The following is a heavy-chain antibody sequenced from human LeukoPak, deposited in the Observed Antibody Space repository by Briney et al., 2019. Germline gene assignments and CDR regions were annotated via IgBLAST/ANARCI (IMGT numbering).Heavy chain of an antibody. J-gene: IGHJ4*02. D-gene: IGHD5-18*01. CDR1: GYSFTSYY. Sequence: GASVKVSCKASGYSFTSYYMHWVRQAPGQGLEWMGVINPSGSTDNAQKFQGRVTMTRDTSTNTVYMDLSSLRSEDTAVYYCARAGGYSYGLDYWGQGTLVTVSS. CDR3: ARAGGYSYGLDY. V-gene: IGHV1-46*01. CDR2: INPSGST.